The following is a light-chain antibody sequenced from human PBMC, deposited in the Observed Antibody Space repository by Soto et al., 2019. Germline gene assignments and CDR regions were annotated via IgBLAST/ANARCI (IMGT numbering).Light chain of an antibody. CDR1: SSDVGGYNY. Sequence: QSALTQPASVSGSPGQSITISCTGTSSDVGGYNYVSWYQQHPGKAPKLMIYAVSNRPSGVSNRLSGSKSGNTASLTISGLQAEHEADYYCFSYTSSGTMIFGGGTKVTVL. J-gene: IGLJ2*01. CDR3: FSYTSSGTMI. CDR2: AVS. V-gene: IGLV2-14*03.